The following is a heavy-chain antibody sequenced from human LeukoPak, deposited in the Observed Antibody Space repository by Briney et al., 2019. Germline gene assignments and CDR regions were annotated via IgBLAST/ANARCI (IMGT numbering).Heavy chain of an antibody. CDR1: GGSISSSSYY. CDR2: IYYSGST. V-gene: IGHV4-39*07. CDR3: ARDSEGVVDY. D-gene: IGHD3-3*01. J-gene: IGHJ4*02. Sequence: PSETLSLTCTVSGGSISSSSYYWGWIRQPPGKGLEWIGSIYYSGSTYYNPSFKSRVTISVDTSKNQFSLKLSSVTAADTAVYYCARDSEGVVDYWGQGTLVTVSS.